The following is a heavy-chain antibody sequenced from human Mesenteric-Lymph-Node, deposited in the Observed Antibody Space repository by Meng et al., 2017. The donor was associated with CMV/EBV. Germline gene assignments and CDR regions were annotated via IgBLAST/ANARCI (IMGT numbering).Heavy chain of an antibody. J-gene: IGHJ3*02. Sequence: GESLKISCAASGFTFSTHWMHWVRQAPGKGLEWVSYISSSGSTIYYADSVKGRFTISRDNAKNSLYLQMNSLRAEDTAVYYCARDLWARPGDIWGQGTMVTVSS. CDR1: GFTFSTHW. D-gene: IGHD3-16*01. V-gene: IGHV3-48*04. CDR3: ARDLWARPGDI. CDR2: ISSSGSTI.